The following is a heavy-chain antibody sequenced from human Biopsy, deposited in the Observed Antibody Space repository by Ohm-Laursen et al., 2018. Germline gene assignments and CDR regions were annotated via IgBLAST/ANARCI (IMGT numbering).Heavy chain of an antibody. Sequence: SLRLSCAASGFSVSSYDMNWLRQAPGKGMEWISYISETSSHIYDADSVRGRFTVARDIAKNSLYLQLNSLRVEDTAVYYCARDSSRRAREGGMDVWGQGTTVTVSS. CDR1: GFSVSSYD. V-gene: IGHV3-21*01. D-gene: IGHD6-6*01. CDR3: ARDSSRRAREGGMDV. CDR2: ISETSSHI. J-gene: IGHJ6*02.